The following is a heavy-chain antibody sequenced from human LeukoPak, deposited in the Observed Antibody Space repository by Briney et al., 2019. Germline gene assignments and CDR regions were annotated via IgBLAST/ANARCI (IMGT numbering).Heavy chain of an antibody. J-gene: IGHJ6*02. CDR2: ISSSGSTI. D-gene: IGHD3-22*01. Sequence: GGSLRLSCAASGFTFSDYYMSWIRQAPGKGLEWVSYISSSGSTIYYADSVKGRFTISRDNAKNSLYLQMNSLRAEDTAVYYCARDVNDSSGYYFGREQYYYYGMDVWGQGTTVTVSS. V-gene: IGHV3-11*04. CDR1: GFTFSDYY. CDR3: ARDVNDSSGYYFGREQYYYYGMDV.